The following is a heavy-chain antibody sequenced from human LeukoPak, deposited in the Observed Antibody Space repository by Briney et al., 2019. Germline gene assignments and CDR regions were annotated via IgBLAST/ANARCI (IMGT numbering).Heavy chain of an antibody. CDR3: ASLLTVTKPLDY. CDR2: IIPIFGTA. V-gene: IGHV1-69*13. CDR1: GGTFSSYA. Sequence: ASVKVSCKASGGTFSSYAISWVRQAPGQGLEWMGGIIPIFGTANYAQKFQGRVTITADESTSTAYMELSSLRSEDTAVYYCASLLTVTKPLDYWGQGTLVTVSS. D-gene: IGHD4-17*01. J-gene: IGHJ4*02.